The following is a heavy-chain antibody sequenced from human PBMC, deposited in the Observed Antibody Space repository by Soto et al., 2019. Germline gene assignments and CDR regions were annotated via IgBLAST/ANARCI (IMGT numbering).Heavy chain of an antibody. CDR1: GGSISSYY. Sequence: SETLSLTCTVSGGSISSYYWSWIRQPPGKGLEWIGYIYYSGSTNYNPSLKSRVTISVDTSKNQFSLKLSSVTAADTAVYYCAASYSKFNFDYWGQGTLVTVSS. D-gene: IGHD4-4*01. CDR3: AASYSKFNFDY. J-gene: IGHJ4*02. V-gene: IGHV4-59*01. CDR2: IYYSGST.